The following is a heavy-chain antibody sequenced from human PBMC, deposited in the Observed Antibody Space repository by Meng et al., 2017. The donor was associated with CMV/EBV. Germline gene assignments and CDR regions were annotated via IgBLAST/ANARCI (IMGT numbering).Heavy chain of an antibody. CDR2: IYYSGST. J-gene: IGHJ4*02. D-gene: IGHD4-17*01. V-gene: IGHV4-39*07. CDR3: ARDPNGDYVGGDY. Sequence: GSLRLSCTVSGGSISSSSYYWGWILQPPGKGLEWIGSIYYSGSTYYNPSLKSRVTISVDTSKNQFSLKLSSVTAADTAVYYCARDPNGDYVGGDYWGQGTLVTVSS. CDR1: GGSISSSSYY.